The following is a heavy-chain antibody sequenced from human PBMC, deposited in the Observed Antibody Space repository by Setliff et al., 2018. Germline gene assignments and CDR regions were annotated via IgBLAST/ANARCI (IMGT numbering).Heavy chain of an antibody. CDR2: ISPYYGST. CDR3: ARGAHYGDYIDDY. J-gene: IGHJ4*02. D-gene: IGHD4-17*01. CDR1: GYSFTVFG. Sequence: ASVKVSCKTSGYSFTVFGISWVRQAPGQGLEWMGWISPYYGSTNYAQKFQGRVTMTTDTSTSTAYMELSSLRSEDSAVYYCARGAHYGDYIDDYWGQGTLVTVSS. V-gene: IGHV1-18*01.